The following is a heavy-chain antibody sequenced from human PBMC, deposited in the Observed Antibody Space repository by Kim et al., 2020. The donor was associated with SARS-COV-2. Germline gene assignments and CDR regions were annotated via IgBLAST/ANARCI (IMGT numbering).Heavy chain of an antibody. D-gene: IGHD6-6*01. V-gene: IGHV5-51*01. Sequence: YRPSFQGPVTISVDKSISSAYLQWSSLKASDTAMYYCARQGSSSSSGFDYWGQGTLVTVSS. J-gene: IGHJ4*02. CDR3: ARQGSSSSSGFDY.